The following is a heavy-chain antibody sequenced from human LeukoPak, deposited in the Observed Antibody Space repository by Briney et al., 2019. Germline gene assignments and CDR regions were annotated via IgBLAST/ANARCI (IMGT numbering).Heavy chain of an antibody. CDR2: IYPGDSDT. CDR3: ARCIAARPPYCWFDP. D-gene: IGHD6-6*01. Sequence: GESLKISCKGSGYSFTSYWIGWVRQMPGKGLEWMGIIYPGDSDTRYSPSFQGQVTISADKSISTAYLQWSSLKASDTAVYYCARCIAARPPYCWFDPWGQGTLVTVSS. V-gene: IGHV5-51*01. CDR1: GYSFTSYW. J-gene: IGHJ5*02.